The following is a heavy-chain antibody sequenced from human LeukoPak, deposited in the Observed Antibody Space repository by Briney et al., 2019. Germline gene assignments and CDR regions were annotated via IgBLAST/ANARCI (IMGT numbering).Heavy chain of an antibody. J-gene: IGHJ3*02. D-gene: IGHD6-13*01. CDR2: INTNTGNP. CDR1: GYIFTSYI. Sequence: ASVKVSCKASGYIFTSYIMNWVRQAPGQGLEWMGWINTNTGNPTYAQGFTGRFVFSLDTSVSTAYLQINSLKAEDTAVYYCARDRSLYSSTWYVPRDGFDIWGQGTMVTVSS. V-gene: IGHV7-4-1*02. CDR3: ARDRSLYSSTWYVPRDGFDI.